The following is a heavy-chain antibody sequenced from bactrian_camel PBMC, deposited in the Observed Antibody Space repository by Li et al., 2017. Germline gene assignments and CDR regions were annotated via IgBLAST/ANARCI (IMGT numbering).Heavy chain of an antibody. D-gene: IGHD3*01. CDR1: ELTFDDYA. V-gene: IGHV3S61*01. CDR3: ARGPYDLCSGPWCQDFGY. CDR2: ISSSGDIA. J-gene: IGHJ6*01. Sequence: VQLVESGGGSVQAGGSLRLSCTASELTFDDYAMGWFRQAPGKEREDVSCISSSGDIAYYADSVKARLTISRDNANKILYLQLNSLKTEDTAMYYCARGPYDLCSGPWCQDFGYWGQGTQVTVS.